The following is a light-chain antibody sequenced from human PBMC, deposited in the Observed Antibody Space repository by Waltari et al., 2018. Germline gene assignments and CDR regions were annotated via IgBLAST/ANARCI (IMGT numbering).Light chain of an antibody. CDR3: QSADSSGTYHVV. CDR2: KDR. CDR1: ALPKHY. J-gene: IGLJ2*01. Sequence: SYELTQPPSVSVSPGQTARITCSGDALPKHYAYWYQQKPGQAPVRVIYKDRERPSGIPERFSGSSSGTTVTLTISGVQAEDEADYYCQSADSSGTYHVVFGGGTKLTVL. V-gene: IGLV3-25*03.